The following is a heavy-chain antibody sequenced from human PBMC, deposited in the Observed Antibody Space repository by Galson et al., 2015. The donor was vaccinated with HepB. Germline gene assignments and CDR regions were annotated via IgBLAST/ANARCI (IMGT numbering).Heavy chain of an antibody. CDR3: VRDRGGSGTYLSYYYDMDV. Sequence: SLRLSCAASGFTFSSYSMNWVRQAPGKGLEWISYISHSSSIINYADSVKGRFTISRDNAENSLNLQMNSLRAEDTAVYYCVRDRGGSGTYLSYYYDMDVWGQGTTVVVSS. CDR1: GFTFSSYS. D-gene: IGHD3-10*01. CDR2: ISHSSSII. J-gene: IGHJ6*02. V-gene: IGHV3-48*04.